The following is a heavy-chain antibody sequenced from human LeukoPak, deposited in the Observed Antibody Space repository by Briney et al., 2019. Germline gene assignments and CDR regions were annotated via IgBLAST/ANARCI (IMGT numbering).Heavy chain of an antibody. CDR3: ARDNSVRDAAWWFNP. CDR2: ISPSGGST. CDR1: GYTFTSNY. J-gene: IGHJ5*02. V-gene: IGHV1-46*01. Sequence: GASVKVSCKAFGYTFTSNYMHWVRQAPGQGLEWMEVISPSGGSTSYAQKFQGRVPLTRDMSTSTDYLELSSLRSEDTAVYYCARDNSVRDAAWWFNPWGQGTLVTVSS. D-gene: IGHD5-24*01.